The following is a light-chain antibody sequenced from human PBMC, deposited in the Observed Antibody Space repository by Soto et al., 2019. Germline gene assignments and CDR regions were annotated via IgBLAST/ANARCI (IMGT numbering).Light chain of an antibody. CDR1: QSIGSW. J-gene: IGKJ2*01. CDR2: KAT. V-gene: IGKV1-5*03. Sequence: DIQMTQSPSTLSASVGDGVTITCRASQSIGSWLAWYQQKPGKAPKLLIYKATNLQNGVPSRFSGSGSGTDLKSNISRPQAVESATYYCQQYNDFQYTFGQGTKLEI. CDR3: QQYNDFQYT.